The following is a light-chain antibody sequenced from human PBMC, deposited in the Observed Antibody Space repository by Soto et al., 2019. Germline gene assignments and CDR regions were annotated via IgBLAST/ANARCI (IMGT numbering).Light chain of an antibody. CDR3: RSYTSSSTL. V-gene: IGLV2-14*01. CDR2: DVS. Sequence: QSALTQPASVSGSPGQSITISCTGTSSDVGGYNYVSSYQQHPGKAPKLMIYDVSNRPSGVSNRFSGSKSGNTASLTISGLQAEDEADYYCRSYTSSSTLFGGGTKLTVL. J-gene: IGLJ2*01. CDR1: SSDVGGYNY.